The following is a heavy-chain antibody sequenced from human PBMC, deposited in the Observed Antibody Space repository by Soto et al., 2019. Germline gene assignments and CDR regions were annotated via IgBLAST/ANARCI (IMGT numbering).Heavy chain of an antibody. D-gene: IGHD2-21*02. CDR3: ARCVVTALNWFDP. Sequence: QVQLQESGPGLVKPSETLSLTCTVSGGSISSYYWSWIRQPPGKGLEWIGYIYYSGSTNYNPSLKSRVNISVDTSKNQFSLKLSSVTAADTAVYYCARCVVTALNWFDPWGQGTLVTVSS. J-gene: IGHJ5*02. CDR2: IYYSGST. CDR1: GGSISSYY. V-gene: IGHV4-59*01.